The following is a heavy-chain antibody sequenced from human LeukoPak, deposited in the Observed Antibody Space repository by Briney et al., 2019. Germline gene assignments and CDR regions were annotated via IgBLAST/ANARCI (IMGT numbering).Heavy chain of an antibody. CDR3: ARGRAAAGTLYYYYMDV. Sequence: SETLSLTCAVYGGSFSGYYWSWIRQPPGKGLEWIGEINHSGSTNYNPPLKSRVTISADTSKNQFSLKLSSVTAADTAVYYCARGRAAAGTLYYYYMDVWGKGTTVTVSS. CDR2: INHSGST. D-gene: IGHD6-13*01. V-gene: IGHV4-34*01. CDR1: GGSFSGYY. J-gene: IGHJ6*03.